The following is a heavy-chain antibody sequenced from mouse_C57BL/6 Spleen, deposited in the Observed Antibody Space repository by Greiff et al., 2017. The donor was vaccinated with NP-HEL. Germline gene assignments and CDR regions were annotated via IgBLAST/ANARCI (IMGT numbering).Heavy chain of an antibody. J-gene: IGHJ2*01. CDR1: GYTFTSYG. Sequence: QVQLQHSGAELARPGASVKLSCKASGYTFTSYGISWVKQRTGQGLEWIGEIYPRSGNTYYNEKFKGKATLTADKSSSTAYMELRSLTSEDSAVYFCARTMGDYDYFDYWGQGTTLTVSS. CDR3: ARTMGDYDYFDY. D-gene: IGHD2-4*01. V-gene: IGHV1-81*01. CDR2: IYPRSGNT.